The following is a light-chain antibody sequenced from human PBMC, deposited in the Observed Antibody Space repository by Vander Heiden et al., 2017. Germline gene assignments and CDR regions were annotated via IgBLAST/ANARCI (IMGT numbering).Light chain of an antibody. CDR1: SSDVGSYNL. CDR2: EGS. J-gene: IGLJ3*02. CDR3: CSYAGSSTWV. V-gene: IGLV2-23*01. Sequence: QSALTQPASVSGSPGQSITISCTGTSSDVGSYNLVSWYQQHPGKAPKLMIYEGSKRPSGVSNRFSGSKSGNTASLTISGLQAEDEADYYCCSYAGSSTWVFGGGTKLKVL.